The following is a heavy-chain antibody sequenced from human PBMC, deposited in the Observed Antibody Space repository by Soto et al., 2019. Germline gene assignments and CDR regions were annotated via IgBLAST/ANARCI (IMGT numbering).Heavy chain of an antibody. J-gene: IGHJ6*02. D-gene: IGHD3-22*01. CDR3: ARVKPTMIVVVNRWDYYYGMDV. V-gene: IGHV1-69*13. Sequence: GASVKVSCKASGGTFSSYAISWVRQAPGQGLEWMGGIIPIFGTANYAQKFQGRVTITADESTSTAYMELSSLRSEDTAVYYCARVKPTMIVVVNRWDYYYGMDVWGQGTTVTVSS. CDR2: IIPIFGTA. CDR1: GGTFSSYA.